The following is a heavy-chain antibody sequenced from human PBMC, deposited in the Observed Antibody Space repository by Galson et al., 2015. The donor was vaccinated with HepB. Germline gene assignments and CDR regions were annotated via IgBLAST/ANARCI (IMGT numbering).Heavy chain of an antibody. Sequence: SLRLSCAASGLTLETYDISWVRQAPGRGLQWVSAISENDISTHYADPEKGRFTISRQKSKNMVFLQMNRLKVEDTAVYYCAKGSPTSFYHYYMDVWGKGTTVTVSS. CDR2: ISENDIST. CDR3: AKGSPTSFYHYYMDV. J-gene: IGHJ6*03. CDR1: GLTLETYD. D-gene: IGHD2/OR15-2a*01. V-gene: IGHV3-23*01.